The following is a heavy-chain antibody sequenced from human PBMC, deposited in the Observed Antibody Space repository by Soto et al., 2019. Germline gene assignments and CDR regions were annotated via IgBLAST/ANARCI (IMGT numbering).Heavy chain of an antibody. CDR1: GGSISSGGYY. CDR2: IYYSGST. Sequence: SETLSLTCTVSGGSISSGGYYWSWIRQHPGKGLEWIGYIYYSGSTYYNPSLKSRVTISVDTSKNQFSLKLSSVTAADTAVYYCAGGSYPGPFGVVKFWFDPWGQGTLVTVSS. CDR3: AGGSYPGPFGVVKFWFDP. V-gene: IGHV4-31*03. D-gene: IGHD3-3*01. J-gene: IGHJ5*02.